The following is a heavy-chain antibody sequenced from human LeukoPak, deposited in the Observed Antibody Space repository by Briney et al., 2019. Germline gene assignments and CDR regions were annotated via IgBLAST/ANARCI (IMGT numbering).Heavy chain of an antibody. V-gene: IGHV1-69*13. Sequence: SVNVSCKASGGTFSSYAISWVRQAPGQGLEWMGGIIPIFGTANYAQRFQGRVTITADESTSTAYMELRSLRSEDTAVYYCARDLGLGYYFDYWGQETLVTVSS. CDR3: ARDLGLGYYFDY. D-gene: IGHD3-16*01. J-gene: IGHJ4*02. CDR1: GGTFSSYA. CDR2: IIPIFGTA.